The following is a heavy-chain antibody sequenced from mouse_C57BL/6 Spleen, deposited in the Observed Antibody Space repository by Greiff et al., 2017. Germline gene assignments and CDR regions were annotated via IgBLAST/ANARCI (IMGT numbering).Heavy chain of an antibody. J-gene: IGHJ2*01. V-gene: IGHV5-4*01. CDR1: GFTFSSYA. CDR2: ISDGGSYT. Sequence: DVQLVESGGGLVKPGGSLKLSCAASGFTFSSYAMSWVRQTPEKRLEWVATISDGGSYTYYPDNVKGRFTISRDKAKNNLYLQMSHLKSEDTAMYYCARDGGTTVVDYFDYWGQGTTLTVSS. CDR3: ARDGGTTVVDYFDY. D-gene: IGHD1-1*01.